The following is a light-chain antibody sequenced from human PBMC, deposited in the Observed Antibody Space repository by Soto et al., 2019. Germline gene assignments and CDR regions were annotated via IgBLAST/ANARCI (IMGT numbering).Light chain of an antibody. CDR2: GAS. CDR1: QSVSSN. V-gene: IGKV3-15*01. J-gene: IGKJ1*01. Sequence: EIVMTQSPATLSVSPGERATLSCRASQSVSSNLAWYQQKPGQAPRLLIYGASTTATGIPARFSGSASGTEFTLTVSSLEAEDFAVYYCQQDNNWPPVTFGQGTKVDIK. CDR3: QQDNNWPPVT.